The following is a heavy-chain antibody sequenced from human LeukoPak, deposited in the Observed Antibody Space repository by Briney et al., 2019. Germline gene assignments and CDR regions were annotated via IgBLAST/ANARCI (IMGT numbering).Heavy chain of an antibody. CDR1: GFTFSSYG. V-gene: IGHV3-23*01. D-gene: IGHD3-10*01. CDR3: AKGPWFGES. CDR2: ISGSGDST. J-gene: IGHJ5*02. Sequence: GGSLRLSCAAFGFTFSSYGMNWVRLAPGKGLEWVSFISGSGDSTAFADSVKGRFTISRDNSKNTLYLQMNSLRAEDTAVYFCAKGPWFGESWGQGTLVTVSS.